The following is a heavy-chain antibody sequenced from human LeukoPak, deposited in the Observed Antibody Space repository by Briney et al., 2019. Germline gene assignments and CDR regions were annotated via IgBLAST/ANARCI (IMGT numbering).Heavy chain of an antibody. D-gene: IGHD3-22*01. V-gene: IGHV1-69*13. CDR2: IIPIFGTA. Sequence: GASVKVSCKASGGTFSSYAISWVRQAPGQGLEWMGGIIPIFGTANYAQKFQGRVTITADESTSTAYMELSSLRSEDTAVYYCAGDLSSGLYYFDYWGQGTLVTVSS. CDR1: GGTFSSYA. CDR3: AGDLSSGLYYFDY. J-gene: IGHJ4*02.